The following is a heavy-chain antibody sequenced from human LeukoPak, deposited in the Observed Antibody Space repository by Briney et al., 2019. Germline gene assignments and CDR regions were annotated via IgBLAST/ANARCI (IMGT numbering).Heavy chain of an antibody. D-gene: IGHD3-10*01. CDR1: GGTFSSYA. V-gene: IGHV1-46*01. CDR2: INPSGGST. Sequence: EASVKVSCKASGGTFSSYAISWVRQAPGQGLEWMGIINPSGGSTSYAQKFQGRVTMTRDTSTSTVYMELSSLRSEDTAVYYCATHAPYYYGSGSYSGYWGQGTLVTVSS. CDR3: ATHAPYYYGSGSYSGY. J-gene: IGHJ4*02.